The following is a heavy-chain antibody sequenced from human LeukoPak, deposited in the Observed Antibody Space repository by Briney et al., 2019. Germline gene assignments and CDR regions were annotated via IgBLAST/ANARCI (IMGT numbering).Heavy chain of an antibody. CDR3: ARGSISPRGIAVAGIIAY. CDR2: IKQDGSEK. Sequence: PGGSLRLSCAASGFTFSSYWMSWVRQAPGKGLEWVATIKQDGSEKYYVDSVKGRFTISRDNAKNSLYLQMNSLRAEDTAVYYCARGSISPRGIAVAGIIAYWGQGTLVTVSS. D-gene: IGHD6-19*01. CDR1: GFTFSSYW. V-gene: IGHV3-7*01. J-gene: IGHJ4*02.